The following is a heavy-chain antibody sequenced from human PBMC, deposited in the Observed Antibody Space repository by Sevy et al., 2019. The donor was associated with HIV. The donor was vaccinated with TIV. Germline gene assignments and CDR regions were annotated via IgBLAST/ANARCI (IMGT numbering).Heavy chain of an antibody. Sequence: SETLSLTCTVSGGSISSSSYYWGWIRQPPGKGLEWIGSIYYSGSTYYNPSLKSRVTISVDTSKNQFSLKLSSVTAADRAGYYCARHTYDSSGSARSQAHPSFDYWGQGTLVTVSS. CDR2: IYYSGST. D-gene: IGHD3-22*01. CDR1: GGSISSSSYY. CDR3: ARHTYDSSGSARSQAHPSFDY. V-gene: IGHV4-39*01. J-gene: IGHJ4*02.